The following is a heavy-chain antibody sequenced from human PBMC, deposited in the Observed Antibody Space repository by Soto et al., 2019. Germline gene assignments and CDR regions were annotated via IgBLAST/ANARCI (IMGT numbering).Heavy chain of an antibody. CDR1: GFTFSDYY. CDR3: VGGFGTTVTTDNYWYFDL. J-gene: IGHJ2*01. V-gene: IGHV3-11*01. CDR2: ISSSGSTI. Sequence: QVQLVESGGGLVKPGGSLRLSCAASGFTFSDYYMSWIRQAPGKGLEWVSYISSSGSTIYYADSVKGRFTISRDNAKNSLYLQMNSLRAEDTAVYYCVGGFGTTVTTDNYWYFDLWGRGTLVTVSS. D-gene: IGHD4-17*01.